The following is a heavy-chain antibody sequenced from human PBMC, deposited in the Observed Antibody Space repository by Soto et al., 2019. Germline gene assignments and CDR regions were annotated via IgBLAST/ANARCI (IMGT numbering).Heavy chain of an antibody. J-gene: IGHJ4*02. D-gene: IGHD4-17*01. V-gene: IGHV1-18*01. CDR1: GYTFTSYG. CDR2: ISAYNGNT. Sequence: QVQLVQSGVEVEKPGASVKVSCKASGYTFTSYGVSWVRQAPGQGLEWMGWISAYNGNTNYAQKFQGRVTMTTDTSPSTAYMELRRLRSDDTAVYYCARDVPPVTTGGPDYWGQGTLVTVSS. CDR3: ARDVPPVTTGGPDY.